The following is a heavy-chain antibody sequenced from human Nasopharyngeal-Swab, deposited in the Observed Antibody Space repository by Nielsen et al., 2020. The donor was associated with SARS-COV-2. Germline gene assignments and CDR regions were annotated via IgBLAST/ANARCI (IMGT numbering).Heavy chain of an antibody. V-gene: IGHV3-30*04. Sequence: WSRQPPGKGREWVAVISYEGSNKYYADSVKGRFTISRDNSKNTLYLQMNSLRAEDTAVYYCASLPTVTTKGYGMDVWGQGTTVTVSS. D-gene: IGHD4-17*01. CDR3: ASLPTVTTKGYGMDV. J-gene: IGHJ6*02. CDR2: ISYEGSNK.